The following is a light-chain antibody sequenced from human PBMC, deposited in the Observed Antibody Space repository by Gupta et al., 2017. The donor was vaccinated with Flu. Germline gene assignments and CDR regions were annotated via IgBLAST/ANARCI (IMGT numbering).Light chain of an antibody. Sequence: QSALTQPASVPGSPGPSIPISCTGTSSDVGGYNYVSWYQQHPGKVPKVMIYEVSNRPSGVSNRFSGSKSGNTASLTISGLQAEDEADYYCSSYTSTSTGVFGGGTKLTVL. CDR3: SSYTSTSTGV. CDR1: SSDVGGYNY. J-gene: IGLJ3*02. CDR2: EVS. V-gene: IGLV2-14*01.